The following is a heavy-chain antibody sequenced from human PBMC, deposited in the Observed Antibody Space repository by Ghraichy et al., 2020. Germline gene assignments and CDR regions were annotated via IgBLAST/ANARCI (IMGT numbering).Heavy chain of an antibody. Sequence: GGSLRLSCAASGFTFDDYTMHWVRQAPGKGLEWVSLISWDGGSTYYADSVKGRFTISRDNSKNSLYLQMNSLRTEDTALYYCAKGLNYDFWSGPFDYWVPGTLVTVSP. CDR1: GFTFDDYT. D-gene: IGHD3-3*01. CDR2: ISWDGGST. J-gene: IGHJ4*02. CDR3: AKGLNYDFWSGPFDY. V-gene: IGHV3-43*01.